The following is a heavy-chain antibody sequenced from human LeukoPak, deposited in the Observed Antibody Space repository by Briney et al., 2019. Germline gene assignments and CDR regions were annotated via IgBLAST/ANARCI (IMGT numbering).Heavy chain of an antibody. J-gene: IGHJ4*02. D-gene: IGHD3-10*01. V-gene: IGHV5-51*01. CDR1: GYSFTSYW. CDR3: ASLHYYGSGSRSPYYFDY. CDR2: IYPGDSDT. Sequence: GESLKISCQGSGYSFTSYWIGWVRQMPGKGLEWMGIIYPGDSDTRYSPSFQGQVAISADKSISTAYLQWSSLKASDTAMYYCASLHYYGSGSRSPYYFDYWGQGTLVTVSS.